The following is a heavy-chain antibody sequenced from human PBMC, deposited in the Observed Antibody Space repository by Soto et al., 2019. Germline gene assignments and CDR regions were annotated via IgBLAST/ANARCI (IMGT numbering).Heavy chain of an antibody. CDR2: ISAYNGNT. CDR1: GYNFTSYG. Sequence: ASVKVSCRASGYNFTSYGISWVRQAPGQGLEWMGWISAYNGNTNYAQKLQGRVTMTTDTSTSTAYMELRSLRSDDTAVYYCARDRDYYYYDSSGYKGDAFDIWGQGTMVTVSS. J-gene: IGHJ3*02. D-gene: IGHD3-22*01. CDR3: ARDRDYYYYDSSGYKGDAFDI. V-gene: IGHV1-18*01.